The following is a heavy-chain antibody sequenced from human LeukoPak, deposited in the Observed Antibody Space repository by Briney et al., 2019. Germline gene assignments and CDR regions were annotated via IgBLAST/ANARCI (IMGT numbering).Heavy chain of an antibody. J-gene: IGHJ4*02. D-gene: IGHD6-13*01. CDR3: ARDVVAAAGTWDY. CDR2: INHSGST. CDR1: GGSFSGYY. Sequence: PSETLSLTCAVYGGSFSGYYWSWIRQPPGKGLEWIGEINHSGSTNYNPSLKSRVTISVDTSKNQFSLKLSSVTAADTAVYYCARDVVAAAGTWDYWGQGTLVTVSS. V-gene: IGHV4-34*01.